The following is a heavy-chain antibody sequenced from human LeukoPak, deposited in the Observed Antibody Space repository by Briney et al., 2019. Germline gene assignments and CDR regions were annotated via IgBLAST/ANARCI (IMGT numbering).Heavy chain of an antibody. CDR1: GGSISSYY. CDR2: IYYSGST. CDR3: ARGVGGYHYGYYFDY. Sequence: KASETLSLTCTVSGGSISSYYWSWIRQPPGKGLEWIGYIYYSGSTNYNPSLKSRVTISVDTSKNQFSLKLSSVTAADTAVYYCARGVGGYHYGYYFDYWGQGTLVTVSS. D-gene: IGHD3-22*01. J-gene: IGHJ4*02. V-gene: IGHV4-59*01.